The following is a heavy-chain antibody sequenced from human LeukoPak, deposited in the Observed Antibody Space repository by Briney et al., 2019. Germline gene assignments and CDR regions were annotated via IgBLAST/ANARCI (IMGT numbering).Heavy chain of an antibody. J-gene: IGHJ4*02. CDR3: ARGGSTVSDSSGYLVDY. D-gene: IGHD3-22*01. V-gene: IGHV1-8*01. Sequence: ASVKVSCKASGCTFTSYDINWVRQATGQGLEWMGWMNPNSGNTGYAQKFQGRVTMTRNTSISTAYMELSSLRSEDTAVYYCARGGSTVSDSSGYLVDYWGQGTLVTVSS. CDR2: MNPNSGNT. CDR1: GCTFTSYD.